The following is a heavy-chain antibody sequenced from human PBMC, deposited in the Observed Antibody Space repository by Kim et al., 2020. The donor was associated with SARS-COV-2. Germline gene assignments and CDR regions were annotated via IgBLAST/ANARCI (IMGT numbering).Heavy chain of an antibody. J-gene: IGHJ3*02. V-gene: IGHV3-30*18. CDR2: ISYDGSNK. CDR1: GFTFSSYG. D-gene: IGHD6-13*01. Sequence: GGSLRLSCAASGFTFSSYGMHWVRQAPGKGLEWVAVISYDGSNKYYADSVKGRFTISRDNSKNTLYLQMNSLRAEDTAVYYCAKGLLSSSWYTAFDIWG. CDR3: AKGLLSSSWYTAFDI.